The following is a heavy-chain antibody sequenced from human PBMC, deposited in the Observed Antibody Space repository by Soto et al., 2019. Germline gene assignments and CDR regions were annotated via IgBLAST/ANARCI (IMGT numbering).Heavy chain of an antibody. CDR2: INPSGGST. CDR3: ARDGPKGIVVVPAAIDYSMDV. V-gene: IGHV1-46*01. J-gene: IGHJ6*02. CDR1: GYTFTSYY. D-gene: IGHD2-2*01. Sequence: ASVKVSCKASGYTFTSYYMHWVRQAPGQGLEWMGIINPSGGSTSYAQKFQGRVTMTRDTSTSTVYMELSSLRSEDTAVYYCARDGPKGIVVVPAAIDYSMDVWGQGTTVTVSS.